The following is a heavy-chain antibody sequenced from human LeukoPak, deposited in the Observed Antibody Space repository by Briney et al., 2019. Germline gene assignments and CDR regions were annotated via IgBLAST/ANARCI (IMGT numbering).Heavy chain of an antibody. CDR3: ARDGGGSSSSRHWFDP. Sequence: SETLSLTCYVYGGSFSGYYYSWIRQSPGKGLEWIGEVKHSGSTYYNPSLESRVTISIDTSKNEFYLNLNFVTAADTAVYYCARDGGGSSSSRHWFDPWGQGTQVTVSS. CDR1: GGSFSGYY. CDR2: VKHSGST. J-gene: IGHJ5*02. D-gene: IGHD6-13*01. V-gene: IGHV4-34*01.